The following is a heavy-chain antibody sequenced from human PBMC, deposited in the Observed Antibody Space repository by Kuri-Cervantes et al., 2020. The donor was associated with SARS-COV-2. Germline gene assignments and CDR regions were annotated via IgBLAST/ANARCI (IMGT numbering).Heavy chain of an antibody. CDR2: IYSGGST. CDR3: AKRTVAGTEVDY. D-gene: IGHD6-19*01. CDR1: GFTFSSYA. V-gene: IGHV3-23*03. J-gene: IGHJ4*02. Sequence: GESLKISCAASGFTFSSYAMSWVRQAPGKGLEWVSVIYSGGSTYYADSVKGRFTISRDNSKNTLYLQMNSLRAEDTAVYYCAKRTVAGTEVDYWGQGTLVTVSS.